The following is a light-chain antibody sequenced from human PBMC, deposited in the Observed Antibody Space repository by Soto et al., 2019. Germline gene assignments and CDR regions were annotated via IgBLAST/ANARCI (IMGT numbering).Light chain of an antibody. V-gene: IGLV1-44*01. CDR1: SSNIGSNP. CDR3: AAWDSSLNAHLL. CDR2: SNN. Sequence: QSVLTQPPSASGTPGQRGTISCSGSSSNIGSNPVNWYQQLPGTAPKLLIYSNNQRPSGVPDRFSGSKSGTSASLAISALQSEDEADYYCAAWDSSLNAHLLFGGGTKLTVL. J-gene: IGLJ2*01.